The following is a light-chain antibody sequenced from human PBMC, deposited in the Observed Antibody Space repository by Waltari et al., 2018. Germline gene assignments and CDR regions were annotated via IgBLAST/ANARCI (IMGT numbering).Light chain of an antibody. CDR1: SSDVGVYTL. Sequence: QSVLTQPASVSGSPGQSIPIPCTGPSSDVGVYTLVSWYQRHPGKAPKFMIFDVSKRPEGIPERFSGFNAGNTATLTISGTQALDEADYYCQAWDSDTYYVFGTGTKVTVL. CDR3: QAWDSDTYYV. CDR2: DVS. J-gene: IGLJ1*01. V-gene: IGLV2-11*01.